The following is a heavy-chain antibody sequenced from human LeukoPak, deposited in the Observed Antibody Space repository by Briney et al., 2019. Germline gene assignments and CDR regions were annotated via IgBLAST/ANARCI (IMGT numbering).Heavy chain of an antibody. J-gene: IGHJ4*02. CDR3: ASREAGYSSSWAPFDY. Sequence: PSETLSLTCTVSGGSISSYYWSWIRQPSGKGLEWIGYIYYSGSTKSNPSLKSRVTISVDTSKNQFSLKLSSVTAADTAVYYCASREAGYSSSWAPFDYWGQGTLVIVSS. D-gene: IGHD6-13*01. V-gene: IGHV4-59*08. CDR1: GGSISSYY. CDR2: IYYSGST.